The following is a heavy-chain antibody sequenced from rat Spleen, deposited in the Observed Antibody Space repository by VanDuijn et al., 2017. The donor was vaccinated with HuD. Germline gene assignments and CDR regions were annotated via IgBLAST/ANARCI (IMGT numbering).Heavy chain of an antibody. D-gene: IGHD1-6*01. Sequence: EVQFQESGPGLVKPSQSLSLTCSVTGYSITSNYWGWIRKFPGNKMEWMGYIDYSGRTSYNPSLKSRISITRDTSKNQFFLQLKSVTTEDTATYCCTRGLSMSSTNYYYALFAYWGQGTLVTVSS. J-gene: IGHJ3*01. CDR2: IDYSGRT. CDR1: GYSITSNY. CDR3: TRGLSMSSTNYYYALFAY. V-gene: IGHV3-1*01.